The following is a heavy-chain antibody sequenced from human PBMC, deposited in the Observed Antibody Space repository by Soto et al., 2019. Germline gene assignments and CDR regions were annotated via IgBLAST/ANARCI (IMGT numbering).Heavy chain of an antibody. D-gene: IGHD3-22*01. CDR2: IKSKTDGGTT. J-gene: IGHJ4*01. Sequence: PGGSLRLSCAASGFTFTNAWINWVRQAPGKGLEWVGRIKSKTDGGTTDYAEPEKGRFAISRDDSNNMVYLQMNSLKIEDTAVYYCTTDSYSTIIIVRFDYWGHGTLVTV. CDR1: GFTFTNAW. V-gene: IGHV3-15*07. CDR3: TTDSYSTIIIVRFDY.